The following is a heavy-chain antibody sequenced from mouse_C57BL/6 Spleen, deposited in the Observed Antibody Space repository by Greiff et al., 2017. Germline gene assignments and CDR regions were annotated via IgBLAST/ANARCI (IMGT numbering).Heavy chain of an antibody. CDR3: ARSYYDYDDYYAMDD. CDR2: IYPGSGST. CDR1: GYTFTSYW. V-gene: IGHV1-55*01. Sequence: QVQLQQPGAELVKPGASVKMSCKASGYTFTSYWITWVKQRPGQGLEWIGDIYPGSGSTNYNEKFKSKATLTVDTSSSTAYMQLSSLTSEDSAVYYCARSYYDYDDYYAMDDWGQGNSVTVSS. J-gene: IGHJ4*01. D-gene: IGHD2-4*01.